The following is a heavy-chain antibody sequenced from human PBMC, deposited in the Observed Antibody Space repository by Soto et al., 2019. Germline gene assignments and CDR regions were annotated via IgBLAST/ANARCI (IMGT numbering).Heavy chain of an antibody. D-gene: IGHD4-4*01. V-gene: IGHV1-69*13. J-gene: IGHJ6*02. CDR3: AAHSNYVLYYYYYGMDV. Sequence: SSVKFSCKASGGTFSGYAISWVRQAPGQGLEWMGGIIPIFGTANYAQKFQGRVTITADESTSTAYMELSSLRSEDTAVYYCAAHSNYVLYYYYYGMDVWGQGTTVTVYS. CDR1: GGTFSGYA. CDR2: IIPIFGTA.